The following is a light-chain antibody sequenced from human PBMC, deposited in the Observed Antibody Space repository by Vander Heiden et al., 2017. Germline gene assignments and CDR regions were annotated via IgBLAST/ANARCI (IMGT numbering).Light chain of an antibody. CDR2: DVN. V-gene: IGLV2-11*01. CDR1: SSDVGGFNH. CDR3: CSYAGTNTWL. Sequence: QSALTQPRSVSGSPGQSVTISCTGTSSDVGGFNHVSWYQQHPGKAPKVMIYDVNKRPSGVPYLFSGSKSGNTASLTISGLQAEDEAGYYCCSYAGTNTWLFGGGTKLTVL. J-gene: IGLJ3*02.